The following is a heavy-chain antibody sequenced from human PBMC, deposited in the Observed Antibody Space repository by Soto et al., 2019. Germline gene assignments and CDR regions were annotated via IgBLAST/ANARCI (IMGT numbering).Heavy chain of an antibody. J-gene: IGHJ5*02. V-gene: IGHV6-1*01. Sequence: SQTLSLTCAISGDSVSSNSAAWNGIRQSPSRGLEWLGRTYYRSKWYNDYAVSVKSRIIINPDTSKNQFSLQLNSVTPEDTAVYYCAKGDNRCPNPGDAFDPRGQGILVTVSA. D-gene: IGHD3-3*02. CDR3: AKGDNRCPNPGDAFDP. CDR2: TYYRSKWYN. CDR1: GDSVSSNSAA.